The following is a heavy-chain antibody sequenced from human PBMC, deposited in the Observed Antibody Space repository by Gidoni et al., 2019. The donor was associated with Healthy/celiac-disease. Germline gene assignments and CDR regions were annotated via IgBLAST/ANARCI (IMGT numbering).Heavy chain of an antibody. CDR1: GYTFTGYY. CDR2: INPNSGGT. V-gene: IGHV1-2*02. J-gene: IGHJ4*02. Sequence: QVQLVQSAAEVKKPGASVKVSCKASGYTFTGYYMHWVRQAPGQGLEWMGWINPNSGGTNYAQKFQGRVTMTRDTSISTAYMELSRLRSDDTAVYYCAREGHGITGTTGFDYWGQGTLVTVSS. CDR3: AREGHGITGTTGFDY. D-gene: IGHD1-7*01.